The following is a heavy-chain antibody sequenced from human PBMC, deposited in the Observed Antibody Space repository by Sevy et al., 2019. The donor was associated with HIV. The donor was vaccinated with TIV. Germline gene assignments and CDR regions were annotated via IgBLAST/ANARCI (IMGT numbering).Heavy chain of an antibody. D-gene: IGHD3-10*01. V-gene: IGHV4-59*01. CDR2: IYYSGNT. J-gene: IGHJ6*02. CDR3: ARAYQYYYYGMDV. Sequence: SETLSLTCTVSGDSISGYYWSWIRQPPGKGLEWTGYIYYSGNTNYNPALKSRVTISVDTAKNQFSLKLRSMTAADTAIYYCARAYQYYYYGMDVWGQGTTVTVSS. CDR1: GDSISGYY.